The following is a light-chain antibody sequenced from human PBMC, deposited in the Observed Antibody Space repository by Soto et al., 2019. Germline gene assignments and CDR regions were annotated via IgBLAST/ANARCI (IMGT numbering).Light chain of an antibody. Sequence: EIVLTQSPGTLSLSPGERATLSCRASQSVSSSYLAWYQQKPGQAPRLLIYGASSRATGIPDRFSGSGSGTDFTLTISSLEPEAFAVYYCQQYGSSFLTFGGGTKVEIK. V-gene: IGKV3-20*01. CDR1: QSVSSSY. J-gene: IGKJ4*01. CDR2: GAS. CDR3: QQYGSSFLT.